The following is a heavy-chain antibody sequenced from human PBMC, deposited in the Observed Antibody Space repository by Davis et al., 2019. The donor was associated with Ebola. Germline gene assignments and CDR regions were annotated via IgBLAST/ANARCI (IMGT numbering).Heavy chain of an antibody. CDR1: GGTFSSYT. CDR3: ATTVTTSGFDY. CDR2: IIPILGIA. Sequence: AASVKVSCKASGGTFSSYTISWVRQAPGQGLEWMGRIIPILGIANYAQKFQDRVTITADKSTSTAYMELTSLRSEDTAVFYCATTVTTSGFDYWGQGTLVTVSS. D-gene: IGHD4-17*01. J-gene: IGHJ4*02. V-gene: IGHV1-69*02.